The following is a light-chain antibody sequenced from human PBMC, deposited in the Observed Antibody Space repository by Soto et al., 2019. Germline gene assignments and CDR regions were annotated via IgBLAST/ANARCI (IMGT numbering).Light chain of an antibody. CDR2: GAS. J-gene: IGKJ3*01. CDR1: QDIHQY. CDR3: QQHEDFPLT. Sequence: DIQMTQSPSSLSASVGDRVTITCQASQDIHQYLNWYQQKPGKPPNLLIYGASTLETGVPSRFSGRGSGTYFTFTISTLQAEDIATYYCQQHEDFPLTFGPGTKVDI. V-gene: IGKV1-33*01.